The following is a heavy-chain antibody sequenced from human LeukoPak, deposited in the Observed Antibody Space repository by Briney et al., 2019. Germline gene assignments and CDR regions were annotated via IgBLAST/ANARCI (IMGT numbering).Heavy chain of an antibody. CDR3: SRSRYDSSSGYDMDV. V-gene: IGHV4-39*01. Sequence: SETLSLTCTVSGGSISSSGYYWGWIPQPPGKGLEWIVSIYYNGSTSYNPSLKSRVTISVDTPKNRFSLKLSSVTAADTAVYYGSRSRYDSSSGYDMDVWGQGTTVTVSS. J-gene: IGHJ6*02. CDR2: IYYNGST. CDR1: GGSISSSGYY. D-gene: IGHD3-22*01.